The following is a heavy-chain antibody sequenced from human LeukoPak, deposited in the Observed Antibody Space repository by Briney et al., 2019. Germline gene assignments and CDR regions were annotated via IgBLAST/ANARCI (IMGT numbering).Heavy chain of an antibody. CDR3: ARGGHGHTQNDF. CDR1: GYTFTDYH. V-gene: IGHV1-2*02. D-gene: IGHD5-24*01. J-gene: IGHJ4*02. Sequence: ASVKVSCKASGYTFTDYHMHWVRQAPGQGLEWVGWINPNTGGTNYAQSFQSRVTMTRDTSINTSYMELSSLISDDTALYFCARGGHGHTQNDFWGQGTLVTVSS. CDR2: INPNTGGT.